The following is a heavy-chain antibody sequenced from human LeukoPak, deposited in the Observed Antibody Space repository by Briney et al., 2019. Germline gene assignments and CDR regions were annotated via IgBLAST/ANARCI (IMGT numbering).Heavy chain of an antibody. J-gene: IGHJ3*01. CDR1: GFSFGPTY. CDR3: ATEKELVPAFEF. Sequence: PGRSLRLSCAASGFSFGPTYMIWVRQAPGKGLEWVGRIKSKTDGGKVDYAAPLQGRFTISRDDSSNTLFLQMNSLKTEDTAVYYCATEKELVPAFEFWGQGTMVTVSS. D-gene: IGHD2/OR15-2a*01. CDR2: IKSKTDGGKV. V-gene: IGHV3-15*01.